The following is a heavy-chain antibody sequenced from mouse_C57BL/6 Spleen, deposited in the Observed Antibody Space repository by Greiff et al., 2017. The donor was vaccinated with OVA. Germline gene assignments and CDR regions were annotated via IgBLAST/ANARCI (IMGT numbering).Heavy chain of an antibody. CDR2: INPSSGYT. V-gene: IGHV1-7*01. CDR3: ARRGAYYSDYYAMDY. CDR1: GYTFTSYW. D-gene: IGHD2-12*01. Sequence: QVQLQQSGAELAKPGASVKLSCKASGYTFTSYWMHWVKQRPGQGLEWIGYINPSSGYTKYNQKFKDKATLTPDKSSSTAYMQLSSLTYEDSAVYYCARRGAYYSDYYAMDYWGQGTSVTVSS. J-gene: IGHJ4*01.